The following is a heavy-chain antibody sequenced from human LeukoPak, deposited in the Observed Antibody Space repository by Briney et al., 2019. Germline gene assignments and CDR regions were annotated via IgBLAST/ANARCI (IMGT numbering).Heavy chain of an antibody. V-gene: IGHV3-30*02. CDR3: AKDQIVVPAAIDY. Sequence: PGGYLRLYCAASGFTFSSYGMHWVRQAPGKGLEWVAFIRYDGSNKYYADSVKGRFTISRDNSKNTLYLQMNSLRAEDTAVYYCAKDQIVVPAAIDYWGQGTLVTVSS. D-gene: IGHD2-2*02. CDR1: GFTFSSYG. CDR2: IRYDGSNK. J-gene: IGHJ4*02.